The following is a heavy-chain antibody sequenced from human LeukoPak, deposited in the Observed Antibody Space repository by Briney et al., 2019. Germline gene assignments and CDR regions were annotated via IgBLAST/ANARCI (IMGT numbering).Heavy chain of an antibody. CDR2: IYTGGRT. Sequence: SETLSPTRLVSGGSISFYSWCWIRQPAGLRVWWIWRIYTGGRTNYNTSHKSRVSMSVDTPTNSSSLRLSSVLAARPAVYYCARLPPEYGDYEEGWGAFDIWGQGTMVTVSS. D-gene: IGHD4-17*01. J-gene: IGHJ3*02. CDR3: ARLPPEYGDYEEGWGAFDI. CDR1: GGSISFYS. V-gene: IGHV4-4*07.